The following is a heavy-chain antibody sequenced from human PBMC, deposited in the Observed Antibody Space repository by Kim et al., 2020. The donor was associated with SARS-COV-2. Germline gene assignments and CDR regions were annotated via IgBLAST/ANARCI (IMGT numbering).Heavy chain of an antibody. V-gene: IGHV3-23*01. D-gene: IGHD2-8*01. Sequence: GGSLRLSCAASGFTFSSYAMSWVRQAPGKGLEWVSAISGSGGSTYYADSVKGRFTISRDNSKNTLYLQMNSLRAEDTAVYYCAKDLYDPRVYDIVLMGGDYWGQGTLVTVSS. CDR2: ISGSGGST. CDR3: AKDLYDPRVYDIVLMGGDY. CDR1: GFTFSSYA. J-gene: IGHJ4*02.